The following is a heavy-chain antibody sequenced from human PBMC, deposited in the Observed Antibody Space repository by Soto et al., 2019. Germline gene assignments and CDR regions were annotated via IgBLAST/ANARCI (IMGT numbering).Heavy chain of an antibody. CDR1: GYTFTSYG. Sequence: QVQLVQSGAEVKKPGASVKVSCKASGYTFTSYGISWVRQAPGQGLEWMGWISAYNGNTNYAQKLQGRVTMTTDTATRTAYMGLRSLRSDDTAVYYCAGSKGIAAAGNGDDAFDIWGQGTMVTVSS. V-gene: IGHV1-18*04. D-gene: IGHD6-13*01. CDR3: AGSKGIAAAGNGDDAFDI. CDR2: ISAYNGNT. J-gene: IGHJ3*02.